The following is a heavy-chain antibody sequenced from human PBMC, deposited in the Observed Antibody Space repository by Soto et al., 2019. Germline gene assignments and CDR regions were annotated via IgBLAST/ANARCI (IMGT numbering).Heavy chain of an antibody. D-gene: IGHD1-26*01. CDR1: GGSFSGYY. V-gene: IGHV4-34*01. Sequence: LSLTCAVYGGSFSGYYWSWIRQPPGKGLEWIGEISHSGSTNYNPSLKSRVTISVDTSKNQFSLKLSSVTAADTAVYYCARRLSGSYSGWFDPWGQGTLVTVSS. J-gene: IGHJ5*02. CDR2: ISHSGST. CDR3: ARRLSGSYSGWFDP.